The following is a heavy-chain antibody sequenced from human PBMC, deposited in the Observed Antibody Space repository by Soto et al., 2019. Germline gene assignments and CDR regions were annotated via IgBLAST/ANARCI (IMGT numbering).Heavy chain of an antibody. D-gene: IGHD6-6*01. CDR2: ISSNGGST. J-gene: IGHJ4*02. CDR1: VFTFSSYA. V-gene: IGHV3-64D*06. Sequence: PGGSLRLSCSASVFTFSSYAMHLVRQAPGKGLEYVSAISSNGGSTYYADSVKGRFTISRDNSKNTLYLQMSSLRAEDTAVYYCVKDFYSSSPEDILDYWGQGTLVTVSS. CDR3: VKDFYSSSPEDILDY.